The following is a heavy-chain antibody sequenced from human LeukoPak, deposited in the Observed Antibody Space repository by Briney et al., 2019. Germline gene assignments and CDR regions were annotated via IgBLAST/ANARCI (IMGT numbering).Heavy chain of an antibody. Sequence: PSETLSLTCTVSGGSISSGGYYWSWIRQHPGKGLEWIGYIYYSGSTYYNPSPKSRVTISVDTSKNQFSLKLSSVTAADTAVYYCARIVGESYYDSSGYYIDYWGQGTLVTVSS. CDR1: GGSISSGGYY. V-gene: IGHV4-31*03. CDR2: IYYSGST. D-gene: IGHD3-22*01. CDR3: ARIVGESYYDSSGYYIDY. J-gene: IGHJ4*02.